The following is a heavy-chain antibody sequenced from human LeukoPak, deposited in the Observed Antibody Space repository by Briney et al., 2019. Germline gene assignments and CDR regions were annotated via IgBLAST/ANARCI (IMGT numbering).Heavy chain of an antibody. D-gene: IGHD2-8*01. CDR2: IGSRSTYI. Sequence: PGGSLRLSCAASGFTFSSYTMNWVRQAPGKGLEWVSSIGSRSTYIYYVDSVKGRFTISRDNAKNSLFLQMNNLRAEDTAVYYCTRVRVYATIYYYNGMDVWGQGTTVTVSS. CDR1: GFTFSSYT. V-gene: IGHV3-21*01. CDR3: TRVRVYATIYYYNGMDV. J-gene: IGHJ6*02.